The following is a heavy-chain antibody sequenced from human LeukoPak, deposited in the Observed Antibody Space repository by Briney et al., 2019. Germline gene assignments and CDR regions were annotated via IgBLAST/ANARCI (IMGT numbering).Heavy chain of an antibody. D-gene: IGHD3-22*01. CDR1: GFTFSSYW. CDR3: ARGGLHYYDSSGYYYVTY. V-gene: IGHV3-74*01. Sequence: PGGSLRLSCAASGFTFSSYWMHWVRQVPGKGLVWVSRINSDGSTTSYADSVRGRFTISRDNAKNTLYLQLTSLRAEDTAVYYCARGGLHYYDSSGYYYVTYWGQGTLVTVSS. J-gene: IGHJ4*02. CDR2: INSDGSTT.